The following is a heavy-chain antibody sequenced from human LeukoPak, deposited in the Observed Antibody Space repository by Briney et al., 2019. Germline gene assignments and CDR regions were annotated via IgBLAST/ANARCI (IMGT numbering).Heavy chain of an antibody. J-gene: IGHJ6*02. V-gene: IGHV3-21*04. CDR2: ISSSSSYI. CDR3: AKGLITIFGVVRGMDV. CDR1: GFTFSSYS. D-gene: IGHD3-3*01. Sequence: GGSLRLSCAASGFTFSSYSMNWVRQAPGKGLEWVSSISSSSSYIYYADSVKGRFTISRDNSKNTLYLQMNSLRAEDTAVYYCAKGLITIFGVVRGMDVWGQGTTVTVSS.